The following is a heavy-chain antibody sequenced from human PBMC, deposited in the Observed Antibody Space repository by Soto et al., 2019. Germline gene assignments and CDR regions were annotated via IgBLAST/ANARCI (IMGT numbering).Heavy chain of an antibody. CDR2: INPSGGST. CDR1: GYTLTSYY. Sequence: ASVKGSCKASGYTLTSYYMHWVRQAPGQGLEWMGIINPSGGSTSYAQKFQGRVTMTRDTSTSTAYMELSSLRSEDTAVYYCAREKGDYGAFDIWGQGTMVTVSS. D-gene: IGHD4-17*01. J-gene: IGHJ3*02. V-gene: IGHV1-46*01. CDR3: AREKGDYGAFDI.